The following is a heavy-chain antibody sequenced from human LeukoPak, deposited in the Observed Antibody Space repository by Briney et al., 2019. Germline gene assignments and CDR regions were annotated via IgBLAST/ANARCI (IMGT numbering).Heavy chain of an antibody. Sequence: GESLKISCKTSGYIFTTYWIGWVRQVPGKGLEWMGIIYPGDSDIRYNPSFEGRVTISADKSISTAYLQWSSLKASDTAMYYCARSGYSYGTHNFDYWGQGTLVTVSS. V-gene: IGHV5-51*01. CDR3: ARSGYSYGTHNFDY. CDR1: GYIFTTYW. D-gene: IGHD5-18*01. J-gene: IGHJ4*02. CDR2: IYPGDSDI.